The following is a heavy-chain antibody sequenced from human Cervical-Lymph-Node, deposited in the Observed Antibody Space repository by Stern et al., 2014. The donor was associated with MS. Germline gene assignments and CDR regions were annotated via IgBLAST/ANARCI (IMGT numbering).Heavy chain of an antibody. V-gene: IGHV1-69*01. CDR2: LIPFYGAT. J-gene: IGHJ4*02. Sequence: QVQLVQSWSEVKKPGSSVKVSCKPSGDTFSNSALSWVRQAPGQGLEWVGGLIPFYGATRYGRKFQGRVTITPEESTGTAFMELTNLTSDDTAIYYCALRRSYYVFWGQGTLITVSS. D-gene: IGHD4-11*01. CDR3: ALRRSYYVF. CDR1: GDTFSNSA.